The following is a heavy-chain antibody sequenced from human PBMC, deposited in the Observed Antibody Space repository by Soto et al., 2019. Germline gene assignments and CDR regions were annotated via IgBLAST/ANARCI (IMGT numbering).Heavy chain of an antibody. CDR3: ARSPLIAAAGTRFDY. J-gene: IGHJ4*02. CDR2: IYYSGST. D-gene: IGHD6-13*01. Sequence: SETLSLTCTVSGGSISSYDWSWIRQPPGKGLEWIGYIYYSGSTNYNPSLKSRVTISVDTSKNQFSLKLSSVTAADTAVYYCARSPLIAAAGTRFDYWGQGTLVTVSS. V-gene: IGHV4-59*01. CDR1: GGSISSYD.